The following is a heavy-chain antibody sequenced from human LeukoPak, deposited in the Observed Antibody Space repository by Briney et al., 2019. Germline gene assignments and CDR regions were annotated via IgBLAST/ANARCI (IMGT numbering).Heavy chain of an antibody. CDR3: ARSPYEGFCTTTSCLNWFDP. CDR1: GGSISFYY. Sequence: SETLSLTCSVSGGSISFYYWAWIRQTPGKGLEWIGHIYYNGSTNYNPSLRSRVTISIDRSKNGFSLKLTSVTAADTAVYYCARSPYEGFCTTTSCLNWFDPWGQGSVVTVSS. D-gene: IGHD2-2*01. V-gene: IGHV4-59*01. CDR2: IYYNGST. J-gene: IGHJ5*02.